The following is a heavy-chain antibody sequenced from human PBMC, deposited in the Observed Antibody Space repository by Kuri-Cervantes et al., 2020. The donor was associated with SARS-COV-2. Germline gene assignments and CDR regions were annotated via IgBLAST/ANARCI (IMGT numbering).Heavy chain of an antibody. J-gene: IGHJ6*03. CDR3: ATDGTRAYSNSYYYMDV. Sequence: GESLKISCAASGFTFTSYAMHWVRQAPGKGLEWVAFIRYDGSNKDYLDSVKGRFTISRDNSMNTLFLQMNSLRPEDTAVYYCATDGTRAYSNSYYYMDVWGKGTTVTVSS. V-gene: IGHV3-30*02. CDR2: IRYDGSNK. CDR1: GFTFTSYA. D-gene: IGHD4-11*01.